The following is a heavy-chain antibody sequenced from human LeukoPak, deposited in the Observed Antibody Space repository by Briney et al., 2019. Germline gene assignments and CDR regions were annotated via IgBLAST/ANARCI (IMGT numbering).Heavy chain of an antibody. CDR2: ISYDGSNK. D-gene: IGHD6-13*01. Sequence: PGGSLRLSCAASGFTFSSYAMHWVRQAPGKGLEWVAVISYDGSNKYYADSVKGRFTISRDNSKNTLYLQMNSLRAEDTAVYYCARDRYSSSWYSYYFDYWGQGTLVTVSS. CDR1: GFTFSSYA. V-gene: IGHV3-30-3*01. CDR3: ARDRYSSSWYSYYFDY. J-gene: IGHJ4*02.